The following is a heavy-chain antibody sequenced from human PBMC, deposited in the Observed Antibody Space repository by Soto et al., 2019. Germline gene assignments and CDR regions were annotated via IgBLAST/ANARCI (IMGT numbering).Heavy chain of an antibody. CDR1: GYSFTSYW. J-gene: IGHJ4*02. D-gene: IGHD3-22*01. CDR2: IDPSDSYT. CDR3: ARTYAQSSGYDY. V-gene: IGHV5-10-1*01. Sequence: RGESLKISCKGSGYSFTSYWISWVRQMPGKGLEWMGRIDPSDSYTNYSPSFQGHVTISADKSISTAYLQWSSLKASDTAMYYCARTYAQSSGYDYWGQGTLVTVSS.